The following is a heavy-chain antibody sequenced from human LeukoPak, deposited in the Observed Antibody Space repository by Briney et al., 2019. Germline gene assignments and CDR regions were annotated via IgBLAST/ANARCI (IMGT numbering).Heavy chain of an antibody. CDR2: ISSSGSTI. CDR1: GFTFSSYE. J-gene: IGHJ4*02. Sequence: GGSLRLSCAASGFTFSSYEMNWVRQAPGKGLEWVSYISSSGSTIYYADSVKGRFTISRDNAKNSLYLQMNSLRAEDTAVYYCARAPRPVAGTLFDYWGQGTLVTASS. CDR3: ARAPRPVAGTLFDY. D-gene: IGHD6-19*01. V-gene: IGHV3-48*03.